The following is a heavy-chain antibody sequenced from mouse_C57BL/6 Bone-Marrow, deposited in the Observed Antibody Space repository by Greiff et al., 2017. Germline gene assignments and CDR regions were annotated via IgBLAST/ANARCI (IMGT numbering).Heavy chain of an antibody. CDR3: ARSAPNWDFDY. CDR1: GYTFTSYW. D-gene: IGHD4-1*01. Sequence: VQLQQPGAELVRPGSSVKLSCKASGYTFTSYWMHWVKQRPIQGLEWIGNIDPSDSETHYNQKFKDKATLTVDKSSSTAYMPLSSLTSEDSAVYYCARSAPNWDFDYWGQGTTLTVSS. J-gene: IGHJ2*01. V-gene: IGHV1-52*01. CDR2: IDPSDSET.